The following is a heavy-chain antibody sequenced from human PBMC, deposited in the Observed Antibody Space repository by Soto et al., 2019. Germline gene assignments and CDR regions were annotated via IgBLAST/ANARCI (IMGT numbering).Heavy chain of an antibody. CDR1: GDSINDYY. D-gene: IGHD3-3*01. V-gene: IGHV4-4*07. J-gene: IGHJ6*02. CDR3: AREYSCNFWSGYCNGMDV. Sequence: PSETLSLTCTVSGDSINDYYWSWIRQPAGKGLEWIGRIYTSGTTNNNPSLKSRVTMSVDTSKNQFSLKLSSVTAADTAVYYCAREYSCNFWSGYCNGMDVWGQGTTVTVS. CDR2: IYTSGTT.